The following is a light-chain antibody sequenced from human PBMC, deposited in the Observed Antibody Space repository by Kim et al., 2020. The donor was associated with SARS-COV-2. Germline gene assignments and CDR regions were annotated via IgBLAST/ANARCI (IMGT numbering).Light chain of an antibody. V-gene: IGKV1-39*01. CDR1: QSVTIY. CDR2: AAS. Sequence: DIQMTQSPSSLSASVGDRVTITCRASQSVTIYLNWYQQKPGKAPKLLIYAASSLQSAVPSRFSGSGSGTDFNLTISSLQPEDFASYYCQQSSSIPFTFGGGTKVDIK. J-gene: IGKJ4*01. CDR3: QQSSSIPFT.